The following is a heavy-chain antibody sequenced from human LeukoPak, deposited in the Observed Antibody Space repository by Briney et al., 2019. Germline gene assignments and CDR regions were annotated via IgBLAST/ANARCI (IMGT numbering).Heavy chain of an antibody. CDR1: GGSISSYY. V-gene: IGHV4-4*07. CDR3: ARVERITIFGVVINNWFDP. D-gene: IGHD3-3*01. Sequence: PSETLSLTCTVSGGSISSYYWGWIRQPAGKGLEWIGRIYTSGSTNYNPSLKSRVTMSVDTSKNQFSLKLSSVTAADTAVYYCARVERITIFGVVINNWFDPWGQGTLVTVSS. J-gene: IGHJ5*02. CDR2: IYTSGST.